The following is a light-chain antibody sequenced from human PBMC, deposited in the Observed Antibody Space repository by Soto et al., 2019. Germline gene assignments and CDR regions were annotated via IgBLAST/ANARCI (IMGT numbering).Light chain of an antibody. Sequence: DIQMTQSPSSVSASVGDRVTITCRASQDISSSLAWYQHQPGQAPNLLIFATSTLHSGVPSRFSGSGSGTDFTLTISSLQPEDFATYYCQQSNSFPWTFGQGTKVDIK. J-gene: IGKJ1*01. CDR2: ATS. CDR3: QQSNSFPWT. CDR1: QDISSS. V-gene: IGKV1-12*01.